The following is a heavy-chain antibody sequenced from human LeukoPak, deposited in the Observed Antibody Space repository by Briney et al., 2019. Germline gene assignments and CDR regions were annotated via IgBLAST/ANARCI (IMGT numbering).Heavy chain of an antibody. CDR3: ARALGFLENNIYYDMDL. CDR2: ISAYNGNT. J-gene: IGHJ6*02. D-gene: IGHD3-3*01. Sequence: ASVNVLRKGSSYPFNHHRVPCVRQAPGQGLEWMGWISAYNGNTKSAQKFQGRVTMTTDTSTTTAYMELRSLRSDDTAIYYCARALGFLENNIYYDMDLWGQGTPVTVSS. V-gene: IGHV1-18*01. CDR1: SYPFNHHR.